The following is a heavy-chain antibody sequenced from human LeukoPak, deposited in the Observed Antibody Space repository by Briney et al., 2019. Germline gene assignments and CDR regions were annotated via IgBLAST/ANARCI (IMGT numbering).Heavy chain of an antibody. V-gene: IGHV3-30*04. D-gene: IGHD6-19*01. Sequence: GGPVSLFCAASGFILCIYAMLCAPHARGGAREGGAVISYDRSNIQHAHSEKGRLTISRDNSKNTLYLQVNGLRAEDTAVYYCARDWGSSGWYVPGDYWGQGTQVSVSS. CDR3: ARDWGSSGWYVPGDY. CDR2: ISYDRSNI. CDR1: GFILCIYA. J-gene: IGHJ4*02.